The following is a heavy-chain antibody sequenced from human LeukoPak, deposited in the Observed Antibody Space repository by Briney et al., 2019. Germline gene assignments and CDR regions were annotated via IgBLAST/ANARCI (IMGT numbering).Heavy chain of an antibody. J-gene: IGHJ6*03. V-gene: IGHV4-39*07. CDR3: ARVDGYRHYYYYMDV. Sequence: WVRQTPDQGLEWVGSVYYSGSTYYNPSLKSRVTISVDTSKNQFSLKLSSVTAADTAVYYCARVDGYRHYYYYMDVWGKGTTVTVSS. D-gene: IGHD6-25*01. CDR2: VYYSGST.